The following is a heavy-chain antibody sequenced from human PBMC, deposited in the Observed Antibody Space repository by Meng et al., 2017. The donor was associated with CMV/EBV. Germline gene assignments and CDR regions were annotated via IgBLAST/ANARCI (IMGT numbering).Heavy chain of an antibody. D-gene: IGHD3-22*01. Sequence: GESLKISCAASGFRFNHYGIDWVRQTPGKGLEWVAFILYDGSTQYYADSVKGRFTISRDNSKNTLFLQMNSLRPEDTGVYYCAKVPHYSDGPRDTFNIWGQGTLVTVSS. CDR2: ILYDGSTQ. V-gene: IGHV3-30*02. J-gene: IGHJ3*02. CDR1: GFRFNHYG. CDR3: AKVPHYSDGPRDTFNI.